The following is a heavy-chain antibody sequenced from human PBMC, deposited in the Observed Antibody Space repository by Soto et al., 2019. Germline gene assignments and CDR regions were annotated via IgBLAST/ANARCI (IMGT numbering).Heavy chain of an antibody. J-gene: IGHJ4*02. V-gene: IGHV1-2*04. CDR2: INPNSGGT. CDR1: GYTFTGYY. Sequence: GASVKVSCKASGYTFTGYYMHWVRQAPGQGLEWMGWINPNSGGTNYAQKFQGWVTMTRDTSISTAYMELSRLRSDDTAVYYCARDVGWGYSYGYYVYWGQGTLVTVSS. CDR3: ARDVGWGYSYGYYVY. D-gene: IGHD5-18*01.